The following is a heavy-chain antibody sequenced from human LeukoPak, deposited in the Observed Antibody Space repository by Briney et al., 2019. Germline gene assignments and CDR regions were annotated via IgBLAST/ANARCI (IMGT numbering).Heavy chain of an antibody. CDR2: NYYSGST. CDR1: GGSINRYY. V-gene: IGHV4-59*01. CDR3: ASALYGDYRLK. Sequence: PSETLSLTCTVSGGSINRYYWSWIRQPPGKGLEWIGYNYYSGSTNYNPSLKSRVSISVDTSKNQFSLKLSSVTAADTAVYYCASALYGDYRLKWGQGTLVTVSS. J-gene: IGHJ4*02. D-gene: IGHD4-17*01.